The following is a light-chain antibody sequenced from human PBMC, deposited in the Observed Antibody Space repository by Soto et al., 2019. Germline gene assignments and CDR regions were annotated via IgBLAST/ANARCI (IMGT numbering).Light chain of an antibody. J-gene: IGKJ1*01. CDR1: QDISNY. CDR2: AAS. V-gene: IGKV1-27*01. Sequence: DIQMTQSPSSLSASVGDRVTITCRAAQDISNYLAWYQQKPGKVPKLLIYAASTLQSGVPSRFRGSGSGTDFTLTSSSLQPEDVATYDCQKYNSAPTWTFGQGTKVEIK. CDR3: QKYNSAPTWT.